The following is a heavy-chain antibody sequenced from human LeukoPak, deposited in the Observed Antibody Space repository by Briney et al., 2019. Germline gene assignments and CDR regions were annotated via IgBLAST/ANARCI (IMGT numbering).Heavy chain of an antibody. Sequence: GGSLRLSCAASGFTFSSYWMHWVRQAPGKGLEWVSAISGSGGSTYYADSVKGRFTISRDNSKNTLYLQMNNLRAEDTAVYYCAKDSAVDTAMGPYFDYWGQGTLVTVSS. CDR3: AKDSAVDTAMGPYFDY. CDR1: GFTFSSYW. D-gene: IGHD5-18*01. J-gene: IGHJ4*02. CDR2: ISGSGGST. V-gene: IGHV3-23*01.